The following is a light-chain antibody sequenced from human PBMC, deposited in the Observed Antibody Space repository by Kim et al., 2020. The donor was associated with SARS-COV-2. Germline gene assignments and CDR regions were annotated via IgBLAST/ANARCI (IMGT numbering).Light chain of an antibody. CDR1: SSYVGGYNY. V-gene: IGLV2-8*01. CDR3: SSYAGSNNFV. J-gene: IGLJ1*01. CDR2: EVS. Sequence: GQSVTISCTGTSSYVGGYNYVSWYQQHPGKAPNLMIYEVSKRPSGVPDRFSGSKSGNTASLTVSGLQAEDEADYYCSSYAGSNNFVFGTGTKVTVL.